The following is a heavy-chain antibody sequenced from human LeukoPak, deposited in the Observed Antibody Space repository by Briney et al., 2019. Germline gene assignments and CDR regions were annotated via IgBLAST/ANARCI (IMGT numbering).Heavy chain of an antibody. D-gene: IGHD7-27*01. CDR2: IYTSRFT. CDR1: GGSLSSYY. J-gene: IGHJ4*02. Sequence: PSVTLSVTCTVSGGSLSSYYLSWIRQPAGKGLEWIGRIYTSRFTNYHPPLPSPVTRSLDTSKNQFSLKLSAVTAADTAVYDCARVAPLGYWGQGTLVTVSS. CDR3: ARVAPLGY. V-gene: IGHV4-4*07.